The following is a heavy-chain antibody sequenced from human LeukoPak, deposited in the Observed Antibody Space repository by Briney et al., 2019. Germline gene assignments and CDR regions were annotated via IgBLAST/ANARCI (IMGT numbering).Heavy chain of an antibody. J-gene: IGHJ5*02. D-gene: IGHD3-10*01. CDR3: ARKYYYGSGSYRWFDP. CDR1: GGSISSHY. CDR2: IYYSGST. V-gene: IGHV4-59*08. Sequence: SETLSLTCTVSGGSISSHYWSWIRQPPGKGLEWIGYIYYSGSTYYSPSLKSRVTISVDTSKSQFSLKLSSVTAADTAVYYCARKYYYGSGSYRWFDPWGQGTLVTVSS.